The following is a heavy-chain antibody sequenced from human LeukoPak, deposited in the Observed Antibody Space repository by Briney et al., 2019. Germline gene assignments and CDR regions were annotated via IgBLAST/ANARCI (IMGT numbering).Heavy chain of an antibody. Sequence: GGSLRLSCAASGLNFSKYAMTWVRQAPGKGLEWVAVISYDRRNTYYADSVKGRFTISRDNSKNTLYLQMNSLRAEDTAVYYCARGDVYYYYYYMDVWGQGTTVTVSS. CDR2: ISYDRRNT. V-gene: IGHV3-30*04. CDR1: GLNFSKYA. J-gene: IGHJ6*03. CDR3: ARGDVYYYYYYMDV.